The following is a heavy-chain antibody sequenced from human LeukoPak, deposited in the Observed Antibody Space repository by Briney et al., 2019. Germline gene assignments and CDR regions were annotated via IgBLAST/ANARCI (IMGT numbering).Heavy chain of an antibody. J-gene: IGHJ4*02. Sequence: SGPALVKPTQTLTLTCTSSGFSLSTSGMCVSWIRQPPGKALEWLARIDWDDDKYYSTSLKTRLTISKDTSKNQVVLTMTNMDPVDTGTYYCVRTHIYSGYDNDYWGQGTLVTVSS. CDR3: VRTHIYSGYDNDY. CDR1: GFSLSTSGMC. D-gene: IGHD5-12*01. V-gene: IGHV2-70*11. CDR2: IDWDDDK.